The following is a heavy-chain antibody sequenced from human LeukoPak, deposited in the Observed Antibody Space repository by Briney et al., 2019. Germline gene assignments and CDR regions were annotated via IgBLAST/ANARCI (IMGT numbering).Heavy chain of an antibody. CDR2: ISSSSSTI. Sequence: GGSLRLSCAASGFTFSSYSMNWVRQAPGKELEWVSYISSSSSTIYYADSVKGRFTISRDNAKNSLYLQMNSLRAEDTAVYYCARDWGRRYYYYYYYMDVWGKGTTVTVSS. D-gene: IGHD3-16*01. CDR3: ARDWGRRYYYYYYYMDV. J-gene: IGHJ6*03. CDR1: GFTFSSYS. V-gene: IGHV3-48*01.